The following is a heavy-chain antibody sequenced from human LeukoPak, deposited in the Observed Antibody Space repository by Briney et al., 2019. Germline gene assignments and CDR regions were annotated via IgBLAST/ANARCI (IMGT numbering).Heavy chain of an antibody. V-gene: IGHV3-66*01. CDR1: GFTVSNNY. CDR2: IYSAGST. Sequence: GGSLRLSCAASGFTVSNNYMTWVRQAPGKGLEWVSLIYSAGSTYYADSVKGRFTISRDNAKNSLYLQMNSLRAEDTAVYYCATYSSLNRREFQYWGQGTLLTVSS. J-gene: IGHJ1*01. CDR3: ATYSSLNRREFQY. D-gene: IGHD3-22*01.